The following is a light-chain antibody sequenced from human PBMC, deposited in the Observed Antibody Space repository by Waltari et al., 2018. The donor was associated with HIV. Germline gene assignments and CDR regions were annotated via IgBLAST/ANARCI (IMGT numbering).Light chain of an antibody. CDR1: SSNIASDT. V-gene: IGLV1-44*01. CDR3: AAWDDSLNVV. CDR2: SNN. Sequence: QSVLTQPPSASGTPGQRVTISCSGSSSNIASDTVTWYQQLPGTAPKLLIDSNNQRPSWVPDRFSGSKSGTSASLAISGLQSEDEADYYCAAWDDSLNVVFGGGTKLTVL. J-gene: IGLJ2*01.